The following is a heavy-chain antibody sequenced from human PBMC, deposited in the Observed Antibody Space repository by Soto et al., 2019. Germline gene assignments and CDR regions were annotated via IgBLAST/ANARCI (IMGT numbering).Heavy chain of an antibody. Sequence: SETLSLTCTVSGGSISSYYWSWIRQPPGKGLEWIGYIYYSGSTNYNPSLKSRVTISVDTSKNQFSLKLSSVTAADTAVYYCAQDQLYIRGVIHNWFDPWGQGTLVTVSS. CDR3: AQDQLYIRGVIHNWFDP. D-gene: IGHD3-10*02. CDR1: GGSISSYY. J-gene: IGHJ5*02. V-gene: IGHV4-59*08. CDR2: IYYSGST.